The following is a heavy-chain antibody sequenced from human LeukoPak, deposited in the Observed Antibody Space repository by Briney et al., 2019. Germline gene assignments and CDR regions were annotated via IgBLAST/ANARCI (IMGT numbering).Heavy chain of an antibody. J-gene: IGHJ4*02. Sequence: GGSLRLSCAASGLTFSSYAMSWVRQAPGKGLEWVSSISSSGAITYHADSVKGRVTISRDNSKNTLYLQMNSLRAEDTAIYYCAKGGINYFDYWGQGTLVTVSS. CDR3: AKGGINYFDY. V-gene: IGHV3-23*01. CDR1: GLTFSSYA. D-gene: IGHD1-26*01. CDR2: ISSSGAIT.